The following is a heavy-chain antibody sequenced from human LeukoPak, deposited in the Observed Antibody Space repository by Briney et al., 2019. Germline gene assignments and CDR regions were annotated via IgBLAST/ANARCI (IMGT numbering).Heavy chain of an antibody. Sequence: KPGASVKVSCKASGYTFTSYYMHWVRQAPGQGLEWMGIINPSGGSTSYAQKLQGRVTMTRDTSTSTVYMELSSLRSEDTAVYYCAREGSSYYNILTAHEHDYYYYYGMDVWGRGTTVTVSS. J-gene: IGHJ6*04. V-gene: IGHV1-46*01. D-gene: IGHD3-9*01. CDR2: INPSGGST. CDR1: GYTFTSYY. CDR3: AREGSSYYNILTAHEHDYYYYYGMDV.